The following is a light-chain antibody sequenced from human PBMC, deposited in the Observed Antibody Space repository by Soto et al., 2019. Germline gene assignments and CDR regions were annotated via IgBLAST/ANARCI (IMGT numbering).Light chain of an antibody. Sequence: QSVLIRPPSASGTPGQRVTISCSGSSSNIGSNTVNWFQQVPGMAPRLLIYNDSQRPSGVPDRFSGSRSGTSASLAISGLQSDDEADFYCASWDVSLEAWVFGGGTQLTVL. CDR1: SSNIGSNT. CDR2: NDS. CDR3: ASWDVSLEAWV. V-gene: IGLV1-44*01. J-gene: IGLJ3*02.